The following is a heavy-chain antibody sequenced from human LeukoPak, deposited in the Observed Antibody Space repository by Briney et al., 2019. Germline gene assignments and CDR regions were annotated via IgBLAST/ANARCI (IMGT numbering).Heavy chain of an antibody. CDR1: GFTFSSFA. CDR2: ISGSGGST. CDR3: AKDGGEYYDILTGYYPRLYYMDV. J-gene: IGHJ6*03. V-gene: IGHV3-23*01. D-gene: IGHD3-9*01. Sequence: GGPLRLSCAASGFTFSSFAMSWVRQAPGKGLEWVSTISGSGGSTYYADSVKGRFTISRDNSKNTLHLQMNSLRAEDTAVYYCAKDGGEYYDILTGYYPRLYYMDVWGKGTTVTISS.